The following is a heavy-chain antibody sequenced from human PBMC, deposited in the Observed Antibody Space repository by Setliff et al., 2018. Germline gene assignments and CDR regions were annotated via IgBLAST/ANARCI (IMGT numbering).Heavy chain of an antibody. J-gene: IGHJ4*01. CDR1: GYNFITTG. Sequence: ASVKVSCKTSGYNFITTGISWVRRAPGQGLEWMGGTIPVFGTTDYAQKFQGRVTITRDPSTTTAFMELSSLRSDDTAIYYCAREIRNMCYFDSWGRGTLVTVSS. V-gene: IGHV1-69*05. CDR2: TIPVFGTT. D-gene: IGHD3-10*01. CDR3: AREIRNMCYFDS.